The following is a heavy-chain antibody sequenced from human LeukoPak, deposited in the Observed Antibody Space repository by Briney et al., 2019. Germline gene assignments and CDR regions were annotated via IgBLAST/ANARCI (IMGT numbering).Heavy chain of an antibody. CDR1: EFTFGSYA. J-gene: IGHJ4*02. Sequence: GGSLRLSCPASEFTFGSYAINWVGQAPGKGLEWVSSISRGSDHIFYADSMRGRFTISRDNAKNSLYLQMNSLGAEDTAVYYCARPYDTRGYFPDYWGQGTLVTVSS. D-gene: IGHD3-22*01. CDR3: ARPYDTRGYFPDY. V-gene: IGHV3-21*01. CDR2: ISRGSDHI.